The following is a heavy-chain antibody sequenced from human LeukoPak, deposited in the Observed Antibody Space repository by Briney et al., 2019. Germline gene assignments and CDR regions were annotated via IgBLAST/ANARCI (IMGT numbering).Heavy chain of an antibody. CDR3: ARDGCDTTTCSVDY. J-gene: IGHJ4*02. CDR2: INTNTGNP. D-gene: IGHD2-21*01. V-gene: IGHV7-4-1*02. Sequence: GASVKVSCKASGYTFTSYAMNWVRQAPGQGLEWMGWINTNTGNPTYAQGFTGRFVFSLDTSVSTAYLQISSLKAEDTAVYYCARDGCDTTTCSVDYWGQGTLVTVSS. CDR1: GYTFTSYA.